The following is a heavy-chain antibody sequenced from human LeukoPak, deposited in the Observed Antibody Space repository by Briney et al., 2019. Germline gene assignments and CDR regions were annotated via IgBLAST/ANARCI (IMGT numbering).Heavy chain of an antibody. J-gene: IGHJ3*02. Sequence: GGSLRLSCAASGFSFSSYSMNWVRQAPGKGLEWVTSISSSSSYIYYADSVKGRFTISRDNAKNSLYLQMNSLRAEDTAVYYCARSSRDAFDIWGQGTMVTVSS. CDR2: ISSSSSYI. V-gene: IGHV3-21*01. CDR3: ARSSRDAFDI. D-gene: IGHD6-6*01. CDR1: GFSFSSYS.